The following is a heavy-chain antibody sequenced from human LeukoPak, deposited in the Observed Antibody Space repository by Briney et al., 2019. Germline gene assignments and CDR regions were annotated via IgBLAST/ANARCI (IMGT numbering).Heavy chain of an antibody. J-gene: IGHJ4*02. Sequence: SETLSLTCAVYGGSFSGYYWSWLRQPPGKGLEWIGEINHSGSTNYNPSLKSRVTISVDTSKNQFSLKLSSVTAADTAVYYCARGRITMVRGVTIRGGYYFDYWGQGTLVTVSS. CDR1: GGSFSGYY. D-gene: IGHD3-10*01. V-gene: IGHV4-34*01. CDR2: INHSGST. CDR3: ARGRITMVRGVTIRGGYYFDY.